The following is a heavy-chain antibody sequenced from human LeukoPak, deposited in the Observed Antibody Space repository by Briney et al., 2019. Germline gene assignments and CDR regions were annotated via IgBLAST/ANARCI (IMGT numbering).Heavy chain of an antibody. CDR3: AREGFQHPYYFDY. CDR1: GFTFSSYS. D-gene: IGHD2-2*01. CDR2: ISSSSSYI. V-gene: IGHV3-21*01. Sequence: GGSLRLSCAASGFTFSSYSMNWVRQAPGKGLEWVSSISSSSSYIYYADSVKGRFTISRDNDKNSLHLQMNSLRVEDTAVYYCAREGFQHPYYFDYWGQGTLVTVSS. J-gene: IGHJ4*02.